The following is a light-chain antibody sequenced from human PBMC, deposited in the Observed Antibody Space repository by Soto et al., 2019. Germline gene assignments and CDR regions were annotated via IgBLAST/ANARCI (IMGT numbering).Light chain of an antibody. V-gene: IGKV2D-29*01. Sequence: DVVMTQTPLSLSVAPGQPASISCKSSQSLLHITGETFLFWYLQKTGQPPQILIYEVSTRVSGVPDRFSGSGSGTDFTLEISRVETDDVGIYYCMQSTQLPPTFGQGTRLEIK. CDR1: QSLLHITGETF. J-gene: IGKJ5*01. CDR2: EVS. CDR3: MQSTQLPPT.